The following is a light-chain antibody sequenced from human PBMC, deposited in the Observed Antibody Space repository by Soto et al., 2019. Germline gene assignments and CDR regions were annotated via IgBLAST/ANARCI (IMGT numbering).Light chain of an antibody. V-gene: IGKV3-20*01. CDR2: GAS. CDR1: LTISSTF. Sequence: EIVLTQSPGTLSLSPGERATLSCRASLTISSTFLAWYRQRPGQAPRLLIYGASSRATGIPDRFSGSGSGTDFTLTISRLEPEDFAVYYCQQFGLSPTFGGGTKVEIK. CDR3: QQFGLSPT. J-gene: IGKJ4*01.